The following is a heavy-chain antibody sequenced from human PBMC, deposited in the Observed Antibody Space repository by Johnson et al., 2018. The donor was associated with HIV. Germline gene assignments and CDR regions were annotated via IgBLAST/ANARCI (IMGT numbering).Heavy chain of an antibody. CDR1: GFTFSSYA. D-gene: IGHD6-6*01. J-gene: IGHJ3*02. CDR3: AKWGLAPRGGSAFDI. Sequence: MQLVESGGAVVQPGGSLRLSCAAYGFTFSSYAMSWVRQAPGKGLEWVSVIYSGGSTYYADSVKGRFTISRDNSKKTLYLQMHSLRAEDTAVYYCAKWGLAPRGGSAFDIWGQGTMVTVSS. CDR2: IYSGGST. V-gene: IGHV3-23*03.